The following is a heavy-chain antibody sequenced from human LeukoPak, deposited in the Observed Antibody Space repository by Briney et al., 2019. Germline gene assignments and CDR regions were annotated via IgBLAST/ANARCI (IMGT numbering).Heavy chain of an antibody. V-gene: IGHV4-30-4*01. CDR1: GGSISSGDYY. J-gene: IGHJ4*02. Sequence: PSETLSLTCTVSGGSISSGDYYWSWIRQPPGKGLECIGYIYYSGSTYYNPSLKSRVTISVDTSKNQFSLKLSSVTAADTAVYYCARGLGTLDGYFDYWGQGTLVTVSS. D-gene: IGHD1-14*01. CDR3: ARGLGTLDGYFDY. CDR2: IYYSGST.